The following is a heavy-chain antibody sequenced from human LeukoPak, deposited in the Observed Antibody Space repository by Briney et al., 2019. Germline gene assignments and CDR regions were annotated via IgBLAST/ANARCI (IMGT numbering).Heavy chain of an antibody. Sequence: GGSLRLSCSASGFTVSSNYMSWVRQSPGKGLEWVSVIYSDGSTYYADSVKSRFTISRDNSKNTLYLQMNSLRAEDTAVYYCARERGYSGYVLGYWGQGTLVTVSS. J-gene: IGHJ4*02. CDR3: ARERGYSGYVLGY. D-gene: IGHD5-12*01. V-gene: IGHV3-66*01. CDR1: GFTVSSNY. CDR2: IYSDGST.